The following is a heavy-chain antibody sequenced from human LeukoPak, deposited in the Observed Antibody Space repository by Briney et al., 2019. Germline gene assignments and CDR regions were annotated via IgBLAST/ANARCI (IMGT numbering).Heavy chain of an antibody. V-gene: IGHV3-48*03. D-gene: IGHD2-15*01. Sequence: GGSLRLSCAASGFTFSSYEMNWVRQAPGKGLEWVSYISSSGSTIYYADSVKGRFTISRDNAKKSLYLQMNSLRAEDTAVYYCARKGYFSDDAFDIWGQGTMVTVSS. CDR3: ARKGYFSDDAFDI. J-gene: IGHJ3*02. CDR1: GFTFSSYE. CDR2: ISSSGSTI.